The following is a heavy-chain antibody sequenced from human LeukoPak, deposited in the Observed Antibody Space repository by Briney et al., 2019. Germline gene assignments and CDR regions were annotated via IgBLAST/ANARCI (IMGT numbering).Heavy chain of an antibody. V-gene: IGHV5-10-1*01. D-gene: IGHD6-19*01. CDR2: INPSNSYS. J-gene: IGHJ4*02. CDR1: GYIFTNYW. Sequence: GESLKISCKGSGYIFTNYWISWVRQMPGKGPEWMGRINPSNSYSNYKPSFQGHVTFSVDKSIATAYLQWTTLTASDTAIYYCARGGWLDDYWGQGTLVTVSS. CDR3: ARGGWLDDY.